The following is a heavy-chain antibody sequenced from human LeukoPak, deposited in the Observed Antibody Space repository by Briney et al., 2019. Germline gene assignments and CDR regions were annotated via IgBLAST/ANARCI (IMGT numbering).Heavy chain of an antibody. V-gene: IGHV3-23*01. CDR2: ISGSGGGT. Sequence: GGSLRLSCAASGFTFSSYAMSWVRQAPGKGLEWVSAISGSGGGTYSADSVKGRFTISRDNSKNTLYLQMNSLRAEDTAVYYCAKARNWNDYYFDYWGQGTLVTVSS. CDR1: GFTFSSYA. CDR3: AKARNWNDYYFDY. D-gene: IGHD1-1*01. J-gene: IGHJ4*02.